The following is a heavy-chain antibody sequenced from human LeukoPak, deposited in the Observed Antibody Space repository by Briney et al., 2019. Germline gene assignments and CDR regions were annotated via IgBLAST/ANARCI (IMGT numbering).Heavy chain of an antibody. CDR1: GFNFSNYW. D-gene: IGHD1-20*01. V-gene: IGHV3-30*02. Sequence: GGSLRLSCGASGFNFSNYWMTWVRQAPGKGLEWVAFIRYDGGNKYYADSVKGRFTISRDNPKNTLYLQMNSLRAEDTAVYYCAKTKAPLTGTIPYFDYWGQGTLVTVSS. CDR2: IRYDGGNK. CDR3: AKTKAPLTGTIPYFDY. J-gene: IGHJ4*02.